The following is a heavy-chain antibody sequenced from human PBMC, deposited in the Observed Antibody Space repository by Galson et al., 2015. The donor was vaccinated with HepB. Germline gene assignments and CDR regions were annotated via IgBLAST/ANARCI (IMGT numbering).Heavy chain of an antibody. CDR2: ISNDGSFD. D-gene: IGHD6-13*01. J-gene: IGHJ4*02. Sequence: SLRLSCAASGFTFSGYGLHWVRQAPGKGLEWVAVISNDGSFDYSADSVKGRFTISRDTSKNTLFLLINSLRVEDSALYFCGRSRAGSSWYSVDYWGQGTLVTVSS. CDR3: GRSRAGSSWYSVDY. V-gene: IGHV3-30*03. CDR1: GFTFSGYG.